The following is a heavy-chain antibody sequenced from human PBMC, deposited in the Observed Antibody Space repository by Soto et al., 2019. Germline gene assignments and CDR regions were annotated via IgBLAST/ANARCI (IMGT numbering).Heavy chain of an antibody. D-gene: IGHD3-3*01. CDR2: IIPIPDIT. CDR1: GGTFSTYI. J-gene: IGHJ3*01. Sequence: QVQLVQSGAEVRKPGSSVKVSCKAPGGTFSTYIISWVRQAPGQGLEWMGRIIPIPDITNYAQKFQGRVTVTPDRSTSTAYMELTSLKSEDTAVYYCARDRITTRGDAFDLWGHGTMVTVSS. CDR3: ARDRITTRGDAFDL. V-gene: IGHV1-69*08.